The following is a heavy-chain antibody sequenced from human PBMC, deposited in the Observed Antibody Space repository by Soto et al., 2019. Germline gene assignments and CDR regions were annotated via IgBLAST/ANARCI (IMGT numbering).Heavy chain of an antibody. V-gene: IGHV3-23*01. CDR2: ITNTGGDS. D-gene: IGHD3-10*01. CDR3: ARASGERSPGSRVFGS. CDR1: GHTFSSNA. Sequence: PGAALRLSCAASGHTFSSNAMSWVRQAPGKGLEGVSFITNTGGDSLYADSVKGPVTISIDKSKNTLYLQINSLRAEDTPINYCARASGERSPGSRVFGSWGWGSRVIGS. J-gene: IGHJ4*02.